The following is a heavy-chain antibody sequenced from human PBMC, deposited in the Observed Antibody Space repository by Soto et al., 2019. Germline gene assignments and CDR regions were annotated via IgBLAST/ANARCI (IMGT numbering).Heavy chain of an antibody. CDR2: IIPIFGTA. CDR1: GGTFSSYS. J-gene: IGHJ4*02. CDR3: ARDGGRNSGGIDY. Sequence: QVQLVQSGAEVKKPGSSVKVSCKASGGTFSSYSINWVRQAPGQGLEWMGEIIPIFGTANYAQKFQGRVTITADESTSTAYMELSSLRSEDTAVYYWARDGGRNSGGIDYLGQGTLVTVTS. V-gene: IGHV1-69*01. D-gene: IGHD1-26*01.